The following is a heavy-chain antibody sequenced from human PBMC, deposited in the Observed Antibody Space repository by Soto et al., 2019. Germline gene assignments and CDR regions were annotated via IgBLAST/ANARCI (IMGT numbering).Heavy chain of an antibody. V-gene: IGHV1-18*01. CDR3: ARVRSGYDYVPHFDY. Sequence: QVQLVQSGAEVKKPGASVKVSCKASGYTFTSYGIIWVRQAPGQGLEWMGWISAYNGNTNYAQKLQGRVTMTTDTSTSTAYMELRSLRSDDTAVYYCARVRSGYDYVPHFDYWGQGTLVTVSS. CDR1: GYTFTSYG. J-gene: IGHJ4*02. D-gene: IGHD5-12*01. CDR2: ISAYNGNT.